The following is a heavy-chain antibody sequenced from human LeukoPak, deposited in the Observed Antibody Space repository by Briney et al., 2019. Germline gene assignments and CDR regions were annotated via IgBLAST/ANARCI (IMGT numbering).Heavy chain of an antibody. CDR1: GFTFSSYG. D-gene: IGHD4-17*01. Sequence: GGSLRLSCAASGFTFSSYGMHWVRQAPGKGLEWVAVIWYDGSNKYYAGSVKGRFTISRDNSKNTLYLQMNSLRAEDTAVYYCVSSTDYGDYWFDPWGQGTLVTVSS. V-gene: IGHV3-33*01. J-gene: IGHJ5*02. CDR3: VSSTDYGDYWFDP. CDR2: IWYDGSNK.